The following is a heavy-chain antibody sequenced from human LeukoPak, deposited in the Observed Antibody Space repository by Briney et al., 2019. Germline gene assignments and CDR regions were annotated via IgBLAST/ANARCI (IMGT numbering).Heavy chain of an antibody. CDR2: IWYDGSNK. J-gene: IGHJ3*02. Sequence: GGSLRLSCAASGFTFSSYGMHWVRQAPGKGLEWVAVIWYDGSNKYYADSVKGRFTISRDNSKNTLYLQMNSLRAGDTAVYYCAKIGLSPLDAFDIWGQGTMVTVSS. D-gene: IGHD2-2*01. CDR3: AKIGLSPLDAFDI. CDR1: GFTFSSYG. V-gene: IGHV3-33*06.